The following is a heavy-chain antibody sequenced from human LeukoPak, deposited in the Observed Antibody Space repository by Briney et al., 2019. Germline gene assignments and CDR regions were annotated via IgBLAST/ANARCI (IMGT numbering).Heavy chain of an antibody. CDR2: ISWNSGSI. J-gene: IGHJ3*02. V-gene: IGHV3-9*03. D-gene: IGHD3-9*01. CDR1: GFTFDDYA. CDR3: AKDWNYDILIGGAFDI. Sequence: GRSLRLSCAASGFTFDDYAMHWVRQAPGKGLEWVSGISWNSGSIGYADSVKGRFTISRDNAKNSLYLQMNSLRAEDMALYYCAKDWNYDILIGGAFDIWGQGTMVTVSS.